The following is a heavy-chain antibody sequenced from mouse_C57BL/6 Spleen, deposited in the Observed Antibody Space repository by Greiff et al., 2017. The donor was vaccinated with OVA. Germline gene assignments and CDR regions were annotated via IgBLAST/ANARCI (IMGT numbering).Heavy chain of an antibody. CDR1: GYTFTDYE. V-gene: IGHV1-15*01. Sequence: QVQLQQSGAELVRPGASVTLSCKASGYTFTDYEMHWVKQTPVHGLEWIGAIDPETGGTAYNQKFKGKAILTADKSSSTAYMELRSLTSGDSAVYYCMGALAYWGQGTLVTVSA. CDR2: IDPETGGT. CDR3: MGALAY. J-gene: IGHJ3*01. D-gene: IGHD3-1*01.